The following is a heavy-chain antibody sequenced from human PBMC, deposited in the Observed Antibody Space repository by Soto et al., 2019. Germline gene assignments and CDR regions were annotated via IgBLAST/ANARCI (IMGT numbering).Heavy chain of an antibody. CDR2: IGTAGET. Sequence: SCAASGFTFSTYDMHWVRQTTGKGLEWVSAIGTAGETSYVGSVKGRFTISRENAKNSLYLQMNSLRAGDTAVYYCARGTYYEILTSSLVTNGLDVWGQGTTVTVSS. V-gene: IGHV3-13*01. CDR1: GFTFSTYD. J-gene: IGHJ6*02. D-gene: IGHD3-9*01. CDR3: ARGTYYEILTSSLVTNGLDV.